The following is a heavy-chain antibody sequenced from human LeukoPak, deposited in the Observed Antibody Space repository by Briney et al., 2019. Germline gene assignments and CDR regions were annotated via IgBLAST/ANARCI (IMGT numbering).Heavy chain of an antibody. CDR2: MNPNSGNT. D-gene: IGHD3-16*01. J-gene: IGHJ6*03. Sequence: ASVKVSCKASGYTFTSYDINWVRQATGQGLEWMGWMNPNSGNTGYAQKFQGRVTITRNTSISTAYMELSSLRPEDTAVYYCARTLPGSWGYYYMDVWGKGTTVTVSS. V-gene: IGHV1-8*03. CDR3: ARTLPGSWGYYYMDV. CDR1: GYTFTSYD.